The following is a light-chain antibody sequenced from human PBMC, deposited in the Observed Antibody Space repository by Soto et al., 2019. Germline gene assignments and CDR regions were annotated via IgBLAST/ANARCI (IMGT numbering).Light chain of an antibody. Sequence: EIVLTQSPGPLSLSPGERATLSCRASQSVSSSYLAWYQQKPGQAPRLLIYGASSRATGIPDTFSGSGSGTDFTLTISRLESEDVAVYYCQQYGSSPLTFGGGTKVEIK. J-gene: IGKJ4*01. CDR1: QSVSSSY. CDR3: QQYGSSPLT. V-gene: IGKV3-20*01. CDR2: GAS.